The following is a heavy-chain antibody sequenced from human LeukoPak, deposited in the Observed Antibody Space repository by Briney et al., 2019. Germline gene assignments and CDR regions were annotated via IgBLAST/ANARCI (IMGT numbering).Heavy chain of an antibody. CDR3: ARRSSDWSFDY. D-gene: IGHD6-19*01. J-gene: IGHJ4*02. V-gene: IGHV1-2*02. Sequence: ASVKVSCKASGYTFSDYYMHWVRQAPGQGLEWMGWINPNSGVRNYVQKFQDRVTMTRDTSISTAYMELSRLLYDDTAVYYCARRSSDWSFDYWGQGTLVTVSS. CDR1: GYTFSDYY. CDR2: INPNSGVR.